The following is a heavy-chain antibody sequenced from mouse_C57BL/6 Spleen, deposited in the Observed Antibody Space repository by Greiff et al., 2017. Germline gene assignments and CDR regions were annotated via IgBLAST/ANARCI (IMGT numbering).Heavy chain of an antibody. J-gene: IGHJ2*01. CDR2: ISYDGSN. D-gene: IGHD2-10*01. V-gene: IGHV3-6*01. CDR3: ARDSYYGNH. CDR1: GYSITSGYY. Sequence: EVKLVESGPGLVKPSQSLSLTCSVTGYSITSGYYWNWIRQFPGNKLEWMGYISYDGSNNYNPSLKNRISITRDTSKNQFFLKLNSVTTEDTATYYCARDSYYGNHWGQGTTLTVSS.